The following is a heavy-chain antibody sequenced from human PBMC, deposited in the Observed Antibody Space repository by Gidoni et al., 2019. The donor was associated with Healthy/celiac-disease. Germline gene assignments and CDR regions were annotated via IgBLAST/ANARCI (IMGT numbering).Heavy chain of an antibody. CDR2: MNPNSGNT. CDR3: ARGHCTNGVCYFNYYYYGMDV. V-gene: IGHV1-8*01. CDR1: GYTFTSYD. D-gene: IGHD2-8*01. J-gene: IGHJ6*02. Sequence: QVQLVQSGAEVKKPGASVKVSCKVSGYTFTSYDINWVRQATGQGLEWMGWMNPNSGNTGYAQKFQGRVTMTRNTSISTAYMELSSLRSEDTAVYYCARGHCTNGVCYFNYYYYGMDVWGQGTTVTVSS.